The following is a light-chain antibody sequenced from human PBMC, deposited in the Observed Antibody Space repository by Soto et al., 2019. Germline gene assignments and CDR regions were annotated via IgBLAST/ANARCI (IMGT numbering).Light chain of an antibody. J-gene: IGKJ1*01. CDR1: QSISSW. CDR2: KAS. Sequence: DIQMTQSPSTLSASVGDRVTITCRASQSISSWLTCYQQKAGQAPKLLIYKASIVESGVPSRFSGSGSGTEFPLTISSLQSDDSATYYCQQYSYFATFGQGTRVEVK. V-gene: IGKV1-5*03. CDR3: QQYSYFAT.